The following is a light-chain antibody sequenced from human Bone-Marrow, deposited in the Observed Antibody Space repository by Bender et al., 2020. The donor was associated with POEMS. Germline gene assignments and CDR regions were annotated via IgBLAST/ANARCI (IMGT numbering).Light chain of an antibody. V-gene: IGLV2-8*01. CDR2: EVV. J-gene: IGLJ3*02. CDR1: SSDIGAYNY. CDR3: SSYAGTNILM. Sequence: QSALTQPPSASGSPGQSVTISCTGSSSDIGAYNYVSWYQQYPDKAPKGIIYEVVKRPSGVPDRFSGSKSGNTASLTVSGLQAEDEADYYCSSYAGTNILMFGGGTKLTVL.